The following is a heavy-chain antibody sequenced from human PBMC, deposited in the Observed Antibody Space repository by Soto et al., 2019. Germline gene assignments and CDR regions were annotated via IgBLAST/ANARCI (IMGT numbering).Heavy chain of an antibody. CDR2: IHPGDSDT. D-gene: IGHD3-3*01. CDR3: TLFYGNSYYYYTGREV. Sequence: PGESLKISCEGSGFSFSKYTVGWVRQIPGKGLEWMGIIHPGDSDTRYSPSFQGQVTISADKSISTAYLQWSSLKASDTAIYYWTLFYGNSYYYYTGREVWGQGTRVTVS. V-gene: IGHV5-51*01. J-gene: IGHJ6*02. CDR1: GFSFSKYT.